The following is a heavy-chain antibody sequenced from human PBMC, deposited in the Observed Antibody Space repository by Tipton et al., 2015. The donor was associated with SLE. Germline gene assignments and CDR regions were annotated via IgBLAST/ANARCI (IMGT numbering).Heavy chain of an antibody. CDR2: INHSGST. V-gene: IGHV4-34*01. D-gene: IGHD3/OR15-3a*01. CDR1: GGSFSGYY. Sequence: TLSLTCAVYGGSFSGYYWSWIRQPPGKGLEWIGEINHSGSTNYNPSLKSRVTISVDTSKNQFSLKLSSVTAADTAVYYCTRVRGTGADFDYWGQGTLVTVSS. CDR3: TRVRGTGADFDY. J-gene: IGHJ4*02.